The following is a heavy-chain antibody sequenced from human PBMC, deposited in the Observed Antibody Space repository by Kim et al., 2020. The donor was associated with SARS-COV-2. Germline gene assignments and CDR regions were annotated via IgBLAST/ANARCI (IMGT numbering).Heavy chain of an antibody. D-gene: IGHD5-12*01. Sequence: YTNYPGSGKGRFTIARDHAKNPLYMQLNSLRAEDTAVYYCARESLRRPDDWGQGTLVTVSS. CDR3: ARESLRRPDD. CDR2: YT. J-gene: IGHJ4*02. V-gene: IGHV3-11*05.